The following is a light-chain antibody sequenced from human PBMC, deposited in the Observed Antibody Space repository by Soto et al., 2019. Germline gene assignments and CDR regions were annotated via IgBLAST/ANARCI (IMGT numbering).Light chain of an antibody. CDR2: AGT. CDR3: QQLHVYPST. Sequence: IQLTQSPSSLSASVGDRVTIPCRASQDINSYLAWYQQKPGKAPNLLIYAGTSLQSGVPSRFSGSGSGTEFTLTISSLEPEDFATYYCQQLHVYPSTFGGGTKVE. CDR1: QDINSY. J-gene: IGKJ4*01. V-gene: IGKV1-9*01.